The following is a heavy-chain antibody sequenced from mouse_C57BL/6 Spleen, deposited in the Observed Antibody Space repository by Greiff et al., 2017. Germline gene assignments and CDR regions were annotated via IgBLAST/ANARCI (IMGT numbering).Heavy chain of an antibody. J-gene: IGHJ2*01. CDR2: INYDGSST. Sequence: EVKLMESEGGLVQPGSSMKLSCTASGFTFSDSYMAWVRQVPEKGLEWVANINYDGSSTYYLDSLKSRFIISRDNAKNILYLQMSSLKSVDTATYYCARVDGYFDYWGQGTTRTVAS. V-gene: IGHV5-16*01. CDR1: GFTFSDSY. D-gene: IGHD2-3*01. CDR3: ARVDGYFDY.